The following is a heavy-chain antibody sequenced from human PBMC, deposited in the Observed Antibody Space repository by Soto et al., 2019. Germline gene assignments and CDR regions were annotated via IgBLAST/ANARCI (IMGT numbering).Heavy chain of an antibody. CDR2: IYYSGST. J-gene: IGHJ5*02. V-gene: IGHV4-39*01. CDR1: GGSISSSSYY. Sequence: QLQLQESGPGLVKPSETLSLTCTVSGGSISSSSYYWGWIRQPPGKGLEWIGSIYYSGSTYYNPHLACRGTISVDTSKNQFSLKLGSVTAADAAVYYCARHRHLWFDNNWFDPWGQGTLVTVSS. CDR3: ARHRHLWFDNNWFDP. D-gene: IGHD3-10*01.